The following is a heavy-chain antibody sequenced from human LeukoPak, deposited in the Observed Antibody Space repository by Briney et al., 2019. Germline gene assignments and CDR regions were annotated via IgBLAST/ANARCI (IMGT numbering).Heavy chain of an antibody. V-gene: IGHV3-9*01. J-gene: IGHJ4*02. CDR3: AKDIGAAGSNFDY. CDR2: ISWNSGSI. D-gene: IGHD6-13*01. CDR1: GFTFDDYA. Sequence: GGSLRLSCAASGFTFDDYAMRWVRQAPGKGLEWVSGISWNSGSIGYADSVKGRFTTSRDNAKNSLYLQMNSLRAEDTALYYCAKDIGAAGSNFDYWGQGTLVTVSS.